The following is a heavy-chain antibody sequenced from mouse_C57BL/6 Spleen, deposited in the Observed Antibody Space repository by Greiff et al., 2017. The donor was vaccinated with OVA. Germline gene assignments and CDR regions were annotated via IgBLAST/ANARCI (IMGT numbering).Heavy chain of an antibody. V-gene: IGHV5-4*01. CDR2: ISDGGSYT. D-gene: IGHD3-2*02. CDR1: GFTFSSYA. J-gene: IGHJ3*01. Sequence: VQLKESGGGLVKPGGSLKLSCAASGFTFSSYAMSWVRQTPEKRLEWVATISDGGSYTYYPDNVKGRFTISRDNAKNNLYLQMSHLKSEDTAMYYCARDRLRLFAYWGQGTLVTVSA. CDR3: ARDRLRLFAY.